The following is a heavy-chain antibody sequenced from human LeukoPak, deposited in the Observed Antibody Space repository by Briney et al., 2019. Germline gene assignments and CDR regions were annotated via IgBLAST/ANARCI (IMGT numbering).Heavy chain of an antibody. CDR3: AKAGYSYGSKDAFDI. Sequence: PGGSLRLSCAASGFTFDDYAMHWVRQAPGKGLEWVSGISWNSGSIGYADSVKGRFTISRDNAKNSLYLQMNSLRAEDTALYYCAKAGYSYGSKDAFDIWGQGTMVTVSS. J-gene: IGHJ3*02. D-gene: IGHD5-18*01. CDR2: ISWNSGSI. V-gene: IGHV3-9*01. CDR1: GFTFDDYA.